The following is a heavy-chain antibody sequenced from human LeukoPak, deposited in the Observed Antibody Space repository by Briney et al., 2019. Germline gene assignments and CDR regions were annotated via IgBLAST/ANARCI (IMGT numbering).Heavy chain of an antibody. CDR3: ARDWYYFDY. Sequence: GGSLRLSCTASGFTFDDYGMNWVRQAPGKGLEWVSGINWSGGTTDYADSVKGRFIISRDNAKNSLYLQMNSLRAEDTAVYYCARDWYYFDYWGQGTLVTVSS. V-gene: IGHV3-20*04. CDR2: INWSGGTT. CDR1: GFTFDDYG. J-gene: IGHJ4*02.